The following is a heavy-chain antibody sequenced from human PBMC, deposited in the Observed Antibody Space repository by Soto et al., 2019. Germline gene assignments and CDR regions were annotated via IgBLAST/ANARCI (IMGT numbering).Heavy chain of an antibody. J-gene: IGHJ3*02. CDR3: ARGVYGSGNYYTGPSAFDI. Sequence: QVQLEQSGAEVKKPGSSVKVSCQASGGTLSDHGVAWLRQAPGQGREWMGGTIPVFNTAKYAQKFQGRVTVTADKFTNIAYMELSSLRSEDTAFYCCARGVYGSGNYYTGPSAFDIWGQGTMVIVSS. CDR2: TIPVFNTA. CDR1: GGTLSDHG. D-gene: IGHD3-10*01. V-gene: IGHV1-69*06.